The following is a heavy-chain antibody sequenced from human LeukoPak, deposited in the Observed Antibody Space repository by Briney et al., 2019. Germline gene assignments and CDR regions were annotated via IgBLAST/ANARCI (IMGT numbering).Heavy chain of an antibody. V-gene: IGHV5-51*01. CDR3: ARQWYYYDSSGYLMGAFDI. Sequence: GESLKISCKGSGYSFTSYWIAWVRQMPGKGLEWMGIIYPGDSDTRYSPSFQGQVTISADKSISTAYLQWSSPKASDTAMYYCARQWYYYDSSGYLMGAFDIWGQGTMVTVSS. CDR2: IYPGDSDT. CDR1: GYSFTSYW. D-gene: IGHD3-22*01. J-gene: IGHJ3*02.